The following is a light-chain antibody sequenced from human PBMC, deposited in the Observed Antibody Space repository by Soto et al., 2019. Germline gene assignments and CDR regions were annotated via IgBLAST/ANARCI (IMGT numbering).Light chain of an antibody. CDR2: AAS. V-gene: IGKV1-6*01. Sequence: AIELTQSPSSLSASVGDRVTITCRASQGIRNDLGGYQQKPGKAPQLLIYAASSLQSGVPSRFSGSGSGTDFTLTISCLQSEEFATYYCQQYYSYPPNFGQGTRLEIK. CDR1: QGIRND. CDR3: QQYYSYPPN. J-gene: IGKJ5*01.